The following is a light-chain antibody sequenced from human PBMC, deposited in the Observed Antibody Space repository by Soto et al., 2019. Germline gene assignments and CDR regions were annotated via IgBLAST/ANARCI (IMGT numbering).Light chain of an antibody. J-gene: IGKJ5*01. V-gene: IGKV3-20*01. CDR3: QQYGSTPIT. CDR2: DAS. Sequence: IVLTQSPGTLSLSPGERATLSCRASQSVSSSYLGWYQQRPGQAPRLLIYDASSRATGIPDRFRGSGSGTDFTLTISRLEPEDFAVYYWQQYGSTPITFGQGTRLEIK. CDR1: QSVSSSY.